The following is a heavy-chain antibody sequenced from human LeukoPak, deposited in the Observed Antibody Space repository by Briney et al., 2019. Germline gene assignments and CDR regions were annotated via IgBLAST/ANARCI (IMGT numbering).Heavy chain of an antibody. CDR2: IYSGGST. CDR3: AWMVRGVISRGDY. CDR1: GFTVSSNY. V-gene: IGHV3-66*01. Sequence: GGSLRLSCAASGFTVSSNYMSWVRQAPGKGLEWVSVIYSGGSTYYADSVKGRFTISRDNSKNTLYLQMNSLRAEDTAVYYCAWMVRGVISRGDYWGQGTLVTVSS. D-gene: IGHD3-10*01. J-gene: IGHJ4*02.